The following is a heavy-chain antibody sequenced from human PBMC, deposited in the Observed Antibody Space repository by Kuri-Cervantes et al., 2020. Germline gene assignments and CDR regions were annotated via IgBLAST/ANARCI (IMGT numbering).Heavy chain of an antibody. D-gene: IGHD3-10*01. CDR1: GYTFTGYY. V-gene: IGHV1-2*02. CDR2: INPNSGDI. Sequence: ASVKVSCKASGYTFTGYYMHWVRQAPGQGLEWMGWINPNSGDINYAQKFQGRVTMTRDTSISTAYMELSRLRSDDTAVYYCARDPPITMVRGVILGYYYMDVWGKGTTVTVSS. J-gene: IGHJ6*03. CDR3: ARDPPITMVRGVILGYYYMDV.